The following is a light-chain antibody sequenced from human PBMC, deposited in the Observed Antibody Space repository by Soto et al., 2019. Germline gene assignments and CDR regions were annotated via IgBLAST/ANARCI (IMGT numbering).Light chain of an antibody. CDR3: QQYGSSPVT. V-gene: IGKV3-20*01. Sequence: EIVLTQSPGTLSLSPGERATLSCRASQSVNSIYLAWYQQKPGQAPRLLIHAAYNRATGIPHRFTGSGSGTDFTLTISRLEPEDFAVYYCQQYGSSPVTFGQGTKLEIK. CDR1: QSVNSIY. J-gene: IGKJ2*01. CDR2: AAY.